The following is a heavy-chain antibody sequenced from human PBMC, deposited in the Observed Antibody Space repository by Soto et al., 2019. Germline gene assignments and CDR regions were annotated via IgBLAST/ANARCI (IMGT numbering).Heavy chain of an antibody. V-gene: IGHV3-53*01. J-gene: IGHJ6*02. CDR1: GFTVSSNY. Sequence: GGSVRLSCAASGFTVSSNYMSWVRQAPGKGLEWVSVIYSGGSTYYADSVKGRFTISSDNSKNTLYLQMNSLRAEDTAVYYCARVRERYYYGMDVWGQGTPVIVSS. CDR2: IYSGGST. D-gene: IGHD1-26*01. CDR3: ARVRERYYYGMDV.